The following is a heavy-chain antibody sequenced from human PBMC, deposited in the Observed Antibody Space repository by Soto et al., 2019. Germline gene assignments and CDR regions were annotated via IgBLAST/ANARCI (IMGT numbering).Heavy chain of an antibody. V-gene: IGHV3-74*01. CDR1: GFTLSSYW. Sequence: EVQLVESGGGLVQPGGSLRLSCAASGFTLSSYWMHWVRQAPGKGLVWVSRINSDGSSTSYADSVKGRFTISRDNAKNTLYPQMNSRRAEDTAVYYCTSGPPMYCSSSSCYASPFDYWGQGTLVNVSS. CDR3: TSGPPMYCSSSSCYASPFDY. D-gene: IGHD2-2*01. CDR2: INSDGSST. J-gene: IGHJ4*02.